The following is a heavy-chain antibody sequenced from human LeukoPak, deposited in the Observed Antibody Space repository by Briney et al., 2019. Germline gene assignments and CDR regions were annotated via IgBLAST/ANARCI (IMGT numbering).Heavy chain of an antibody. V-gene: IGHV3-30*04. CDR1: GFTFCSYT. CDR2: TSSDGNK. CDR3: VGERGIRGLFGDN. J-gene: IGHJ4*02. Sequence: GGSLRLSFAASGFTFCSYTLHGVRQAPGKGLEWVALTSSDGNKYFADSVQGRFTISRDNSRNTVYLQLDSLRPDDTAVYYCVGERGIRGLFGDNWGQGTLVTVSS. D-gene: IGHD2-21*01.